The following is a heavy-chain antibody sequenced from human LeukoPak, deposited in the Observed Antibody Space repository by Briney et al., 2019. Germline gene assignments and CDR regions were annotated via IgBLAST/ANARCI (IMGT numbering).Heavy chain of an antibody. Sequence: GESLKISCKGSGYSFTSYWIGWVRQMPGKGLEWMGIIYPGDSDTRYSPSFQGQVTISADKSISTAYLQWSSLKASDTAMYYCARALCNSTSCLFNWFDPWGQGTLVTVSS. CDR3: ARALCNSTSCLFNWFDP. V-gene: IGHV5-51*01. CDR2: IYPGDSDT. CDR1: GYSFTSYW. J-gene: IGHJ5*02. D-gene: IGHD2-2*01.